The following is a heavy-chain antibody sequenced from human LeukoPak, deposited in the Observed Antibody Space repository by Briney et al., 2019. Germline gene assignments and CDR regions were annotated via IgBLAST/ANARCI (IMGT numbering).Heavy chain of an antibody. V-gene: IGHV4-59*01. Sequence: KPSETLSLTCTVPGGSISSYYWSWIRQPPGKGLEWIGYIYYSGSTNYNPSLKSRVTLSVDTSKNQFSLKLSSVTAADTAVYYCATSRGPPPRYFDYWGQGTLVTVSS. CDR1: GGSISSYY. CDR2: IYYSGST. J-gene: IGHJ4*02. CDR3: ATSRGPPPRYFDY.